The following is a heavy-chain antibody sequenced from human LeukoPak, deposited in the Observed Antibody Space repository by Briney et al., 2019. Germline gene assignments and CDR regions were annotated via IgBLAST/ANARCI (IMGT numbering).Heavy chain of an antibody. CDR1: GFTFDRFT. Sequence: GGSLRLSCAASGFTFDRFTIHWVRQTPGKGLEWVANIKEDGSEKYYVDSVKGRFTISRDNAKNSLYLQMNSLRAEDTAVYYCARGYGDPLDYYYYMDVWGKGTTVTVSS. CDR2: IKEDGSEK. CDR3: ARGYGDPLDYYYYMDV. V-gene: IGHV3-7*01. J-gene: IGHJ6*03. D-gene: IGHD4-17*01.